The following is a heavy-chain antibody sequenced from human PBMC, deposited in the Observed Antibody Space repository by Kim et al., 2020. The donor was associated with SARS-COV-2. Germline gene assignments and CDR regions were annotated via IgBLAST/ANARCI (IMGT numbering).Heavy chain of an antibody. CDR2: ISDSGDGT. V-gene: IGHV3-23*01. CDR3: AKTGHDSSGYYPHY. CDR1: GFTFSSFA. D-gene: IGHD3-22*01. J-gene: IGHJ4*02. Sequence: GGSLRLSCTASGFTFSSFAMSWVRQSPGKGLEWVSGISDSGDGTYSADSVKGRFIISRDNSKNTLYLQMNSLRAEDTAVYYCAKTGHDSSGYYPHYWGQG.